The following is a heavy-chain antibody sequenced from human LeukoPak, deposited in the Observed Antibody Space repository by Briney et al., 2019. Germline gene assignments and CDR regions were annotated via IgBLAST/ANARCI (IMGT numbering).Heavy chain of an antibody. CDR1: GFTVSRNY. CDR2: ISSSSSTV. CDR3: ARTDLWFGESDKGSFDY. D-gene: IGHD3-10*01. V-gene: IGHV3-48*02. J-gene: IGHJ4*02. Sequence: PGGSLRISCAASGFTVSRNYMNWVRQAPGKGLEWLSYISSSSSTVYYADSVKGRFTISRDYAKNSLYLQMNSLRDEDTAVYYCARTDLWFGESDKGSFDYWGQGTLVTVSS.